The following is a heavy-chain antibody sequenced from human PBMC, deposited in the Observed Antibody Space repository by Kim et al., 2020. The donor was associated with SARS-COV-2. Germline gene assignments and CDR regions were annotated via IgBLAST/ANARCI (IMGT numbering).Heavy chain of an antibody. Sequence: GESLKISCKGSGYSFTSYWIGWVRQMPGKGLEWMGNIYPGDSDTRYSPSFQGQVTISADKSISTAYLQWSSLKAADTAMYYCARPSSTMIAYYYGMDVWGQGTTVTVS. D-gene: IGHD2-2*01. V-gene: IGHV5-51*01. J-gene: IGHJ6*02. CDR1: GYSFTSYW. CDR3: ARPSSTMIAYYYGMDV. CDR2: IYPGDSDT.